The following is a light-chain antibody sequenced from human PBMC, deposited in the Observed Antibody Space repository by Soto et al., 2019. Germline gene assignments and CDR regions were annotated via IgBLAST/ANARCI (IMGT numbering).Light chain of an antibody. CDR2: KAS. Sequence: DSQMTQYPSTLSASVGDRVTITCRASQIISSWLAWYQQKPGKAPKLLISKASTLQRGVPPRFSGSGSGTEFTPTIRSLQTDAFATYYCQQYESYPMTFGGGTKVEIK. CDR3: QQYESYPMT. CDR1: QIISSW. J-gene: IGKJ4*01. V-gene: IGKV1-5*03.